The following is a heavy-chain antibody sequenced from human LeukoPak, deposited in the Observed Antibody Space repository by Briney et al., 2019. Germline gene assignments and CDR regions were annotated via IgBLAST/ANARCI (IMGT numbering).Heavy chain of an antibody. Sequence: GGSLRLSCAASGFTFSNYVMSWVRQAPGKGLEWVSAISGSGGSTYYADSVKGRFTISRDNSKNTLYLQMNSLRAEDTAVYYCAKDLIQYSGYGRGHRLTYYFDYWGQGTLVTVSS. CDR1: GFTFSNYV. V-gene: IGHV3-23*01. CDR2: ISGSGGST. D-gene: IGHD5-12*01. CDR3: AKDLIQYSGYGRGHRLTYYFDY. J-gene: IGHJ4*02.